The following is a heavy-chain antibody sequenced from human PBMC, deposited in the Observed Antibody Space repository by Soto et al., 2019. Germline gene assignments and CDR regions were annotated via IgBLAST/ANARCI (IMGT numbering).Heavy chain of an antibody. CDR2: IKSKTDGGTI. V-gene: IGHV3-15*07. Sequence: EVQLVESGGGLIKPGGSLRLSCAASDFTFTNAWMNWIRQAPGKGLEWVGRIKSKTDGGTIDYAAPVKGRFSISRDDSKNTLYLQMNSLNTEDTAVYYCTTDGGYCTNGLCPDDGFDIWGKGTMVTVSS. D-gene: IGHD2-8*01. J-gene: IGHJ3*02. CDR1: DFTFTNAW. CDR3: TTDGGYCTNGLCPDDGFDI.